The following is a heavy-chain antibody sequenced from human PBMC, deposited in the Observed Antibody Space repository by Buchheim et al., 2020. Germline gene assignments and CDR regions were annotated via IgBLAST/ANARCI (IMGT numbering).Heavy chain of an antibody. CDR1: GFTFSSYA. J-gene: IGHJ4*02. V-gene: IGHV3-23*01. CDR2: ISGSGGST. D-gene: IGHD1/OR15-1a*01. CDR3: AKMATKLELEQTSNFDY. Sequence: EVQLLESGGGLVQPGGSLRLSCAASGFTFSSYAMSWVRQAPGKGLEWVSAISGSGGSTYYADSVKGRFTISSDNSKNTPDLQMNSLRAEDTAVYYCAKMATKLELEQTSNFDYWGQGTL.